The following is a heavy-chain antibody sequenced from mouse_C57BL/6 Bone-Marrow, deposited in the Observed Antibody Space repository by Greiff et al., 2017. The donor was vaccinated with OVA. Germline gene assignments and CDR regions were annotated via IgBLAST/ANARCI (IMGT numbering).Heavy chain of an antibody. CDR2: IDPSDSYT. V-gene: IGHV1-59*01. CDR3: ARIVAEALDY. D-gene: IGHD1-1*01. J-gene: IGHJ4*01. Sequence: QVQLQQPGAELVRPGPSVTLSCKASGYTFTSYWMHWVKQRPGQGLEWIGVIDPSDSYTTYNQKFKGKATLTVDASSSTAYMQLSSLTSEASAVYYCARIVAEALDYWGQGTAVTVSS. CDR1: GYTFTSYW.